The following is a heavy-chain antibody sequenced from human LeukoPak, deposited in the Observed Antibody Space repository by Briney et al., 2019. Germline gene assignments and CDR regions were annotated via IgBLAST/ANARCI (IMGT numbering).Heavy chain of an antibody. CDR2: IYHSGST. CDR3: ARDWGGIGY. D-gene: IGHD7-27*01. J-gene: IGHJ4*02. Sequence: SETLSLTCVVSGGSISSSNWWSWVRQPPGKGLEWIGQIYHSGSTSYNPSLKSRVTISVDKSKNQFSLRVSSVTAADTAVYYCARDWGGIGYWGQGTLVTVSS. V-gene: IGHV4-4*02. CDR1: GGSISSSNW.